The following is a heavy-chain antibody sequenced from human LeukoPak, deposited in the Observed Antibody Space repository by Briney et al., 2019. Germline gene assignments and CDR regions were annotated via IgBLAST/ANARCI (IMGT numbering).Heavy chain of an antibody. CDR1: GGSISSYY. J-gene: IGHJ4*02. D-gene: IGHD6-19*01. CDR3: ARGGWSLDY. CDR2: IYYTGTT. Sequence: SETLSLTCTVSGGSISSYYWSWIRQPPGKVLEWIGYIYYTGTTNYNPSLKSRLTMSVDTSKNQFSLPLNSVTSADTAVYYCARGGWSLDYWGLGALVTVSS. V-gene: IGHV4-59*01.